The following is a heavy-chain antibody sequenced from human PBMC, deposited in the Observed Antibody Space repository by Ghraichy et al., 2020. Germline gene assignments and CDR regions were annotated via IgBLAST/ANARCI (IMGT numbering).Heavy chain of an antibody. CDR3: ADHHPNTGSGLTTRVDC. Sequence: GGSLRLSCAASGFTFSSYWMHWVRQAPGKGLVWVSRINSDGSNKNYADSVKGRFTISRDNAKNTLYLQMNSLRAEDTAVYYCADHHPNTGSGLTTRVDCWGQGALVTVSS. V-gene: IGHV3-74*01. D-gene: IGHD4/OR15-4a*01. CDR1: GFTFSSYW. CDR2: INSDGSNK. J-gene: IGHJ4*02.